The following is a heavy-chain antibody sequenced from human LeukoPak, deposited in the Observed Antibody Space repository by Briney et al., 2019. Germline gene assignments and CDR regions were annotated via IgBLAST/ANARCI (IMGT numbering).Heavy chain of an antibody. V-gene: IGHV3-48*02. D-gene: IGHD1-26*01. Sequence: PGGSLRPSCVASGFTFSSYSMNWVRQAPGKGLEWVSYILSSGSSIYYADSVKGRFTISRDNAKNSLYLQMNSLREEDTAVYYCARDRGGSFYADAFDLWGQGTMVTVSS. CDR2: ILSSGSSI. J-gene: IGHJ3*01. CDR1: GFTFSSYS. CDR3: ARDRGGSFYADAFDL.